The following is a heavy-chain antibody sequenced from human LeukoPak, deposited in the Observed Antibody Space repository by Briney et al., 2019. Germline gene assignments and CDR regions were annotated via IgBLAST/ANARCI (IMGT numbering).Heavy chain of an antibody. V-gene: IGHV4-39*07. CDR1: GGSISSSSYY. CDR3: ARDSGWGYYDSSGYYPKGNYFDY. CDR2: IYYSGST. Sequence: SETLSLTCTVSGGSISSSSYYWGWIRQPPGKGLEWIGSIYYSGSTYYNPSLKSRVTISVDTSKNQFSLKLSSVTAADTAVYYCARDSGWGYYDSSGYYPKGNYFDYWGQGTLVTVSS. D-gene: IGHD3-22*01. J-gene: IGHJ4*02.